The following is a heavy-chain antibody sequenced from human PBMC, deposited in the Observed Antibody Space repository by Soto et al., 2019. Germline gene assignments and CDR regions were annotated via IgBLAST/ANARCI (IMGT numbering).Heavy chain of an antibody. CDR3: ARDLVLRFLEWLPTGYYYGMDV. V-gene: IGHV1-2*02. CDR2: INPNSGGT. D-gene: IGHD3-3*01. CDR1: GYTFTGYY. Sequence: ASVKVSCKASGYTFTGYYMHWVRQAPGQGLEWMGWINPNSGGTNYAQKFQGRVTMTRDTSISTAYMELSRLRSDDTAVYYCARDLVLRFLEWLPTGYYYGMDVWGQGTTVTVSS. J-gene: IGHJ6*02.